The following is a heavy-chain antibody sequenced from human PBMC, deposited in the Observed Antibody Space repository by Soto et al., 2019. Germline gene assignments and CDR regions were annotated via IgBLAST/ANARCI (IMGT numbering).Heavy chain of an antibody. D-gene: IGHD3-3*01. CDR2: IIPIFGTT. Sequence: ASVKVSCKASGGTFSSYAISWVRQAPGQGLEWMGGIIPIFGTTNYAQKFQGSVTISADKSTSTAYMELSSLKSEDTAMYYCARRRITIFGGNLYGMDVWGQGTTVTVSS. CDR3: ARRRITIFGGNLYGMDV. V-gene: IGHV1-69*06. CDR1: GGTFSSYA. J-gene: IGHJ6*02.